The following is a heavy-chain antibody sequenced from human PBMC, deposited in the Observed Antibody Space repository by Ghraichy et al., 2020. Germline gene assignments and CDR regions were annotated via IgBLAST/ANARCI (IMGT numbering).Heavy chain of an antibody. CDR3: ARVQYSGSYYRVSAFDI. J-gene: IGHJ3*02. CDR2: INHSGST. CDR1: GGSFSGYY. V-gene: IGHV4-34*01. D-gene: IGHD1-26*01. Sequence: SETLSLTCAVYGGSFSGYYWSWIRQPPGKGLEWIGEINHSGSTNYNPSLKSRVTISVDTSKNQFSLKLSSVTAADTAVYYCARVQYSGSYYRVSAFDIWGQGTMVTVSS.